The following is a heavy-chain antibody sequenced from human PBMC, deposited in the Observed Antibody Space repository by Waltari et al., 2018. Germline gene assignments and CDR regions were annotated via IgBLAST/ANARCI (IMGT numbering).Heavy chain of an antibody. Sequence: QLQLQESGPGLVKPSETLSLTCTVSGGSISSSSYYWGWIRQPPGKGLEWIGSIYYRGSTYYNPSLKSRVTISLDTSKNQFSLKLSSVTAADTAVYYCARLVVVTALYNWFDPWGQGTLVTVSS. CDR1: GGSISSSSYY. V-gene: IGHV4-39*01. CDR2: IYYRGST. D-gene: IGHD2-21*02. CDR3: ARLVVVTALYNWFDP. J-gene: IGHJ5*02.